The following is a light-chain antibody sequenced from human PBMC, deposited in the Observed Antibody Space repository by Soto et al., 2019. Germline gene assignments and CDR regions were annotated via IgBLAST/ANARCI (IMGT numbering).Light chain of an antibody. CDR3: CSYAGGRNV. J-gene: IGLJ1*01. CDR2: EGS. CDR1: SSDVGSYNL. V-gene: IGLV2-23*03. Sequence: ALTQPASVSGSPGQSITISCTGTSSDVGSYNLVSWYQHHPGKAPKLMLFEGSKRPSGVSNRFSGSKSGNTASLTISGLRAEDEADYYCCSYAGGRNVFGTGTKVTVL.